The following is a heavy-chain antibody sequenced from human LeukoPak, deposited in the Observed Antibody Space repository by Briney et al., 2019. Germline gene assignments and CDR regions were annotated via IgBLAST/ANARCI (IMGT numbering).Heavy chain of an antibody. CDR1: GFTFSSYS. Sequence: PGGSLRLSCAASGFTFSSYSMNWVRQAPGKGLEWVSSISSSSSYIYYADSVKGRFTISRDNAKNSLYLQMNSLRAEDTAVYYCASKMDIVVVPAAPRGYYYCGMDVWGQGTTVTVSS. J-gene: IGHJ6*02. V-gene: IGHV3-21*01. CDR2: ISSSSSYI. CDR3: ASKMDIVVVPAAPRGYYYCGMDV. D-gene: IGHD2-2*03.